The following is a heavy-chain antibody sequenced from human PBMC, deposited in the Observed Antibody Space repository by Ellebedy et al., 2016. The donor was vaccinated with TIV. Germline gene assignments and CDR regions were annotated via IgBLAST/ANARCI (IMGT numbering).Heavy chain of an antibody. D-gene: IGHD1-1*01. V-gene: IGHV1-69*02. Sequence: AASVKVSCKASGGTFSSYPISWVRQAPGQGLEWMGRIIPILGIANYAQKFRGRVTITADKSTSIAYMELSSLRSEDTAVYYCAAGNDGGWFDPWGQGTLVTVSS. CDR1: GGTFSSYP. CDR2: IIPILGIA. J-gene: IGHJ5*02. CDR3: AAGNDGGWFDP.